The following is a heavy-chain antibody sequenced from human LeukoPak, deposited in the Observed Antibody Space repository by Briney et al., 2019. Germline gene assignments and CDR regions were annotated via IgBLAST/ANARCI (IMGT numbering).Heavy chain of an antibody. CDR3: ARGHFDDYLDY. CDR2: ISAYTGKT. CDR1: GYTFTNYG. Sequence: ASVKVSCKASGYTFTNYGITWVRQASGQGIEWMGWISAYTGKTNSAQKLQGRVTMTTDTSTSTGYMELRSLRSDDTAVYYCARGHFDDYLDYWGQGTLVTVSS. D-gene: IGHD3-3*02. V-gene: IGHV1-18*01. J-gene: IGHJ4*02.